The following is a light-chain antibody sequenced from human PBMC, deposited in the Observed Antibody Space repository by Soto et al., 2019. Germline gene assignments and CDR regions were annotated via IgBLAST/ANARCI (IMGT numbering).Light chain of an antibody. CDR1: SSDVGGYNY. CDR3: RSYTSNSTYV. V-gene: IGLV2-14*01. CDR2: EVS. Sequence: QSVLTQPASVSGSPGQSITISCTGTSSDVGGYNYVSWYQQHPGKAPKLMIYEVSSRPSGVSYRFSASKSGNTASLTISGLQAEDEADYYCRSYTSNSTYVFGTGTKVTVL. J-gene: IGLJ1*01.